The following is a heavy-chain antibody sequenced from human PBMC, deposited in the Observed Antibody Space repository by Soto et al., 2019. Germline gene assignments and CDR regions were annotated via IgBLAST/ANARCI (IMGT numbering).Heavy chain of an antibody. CDR2: TYYRSKWYN. CDR3: ARRKGGTKIPDNRFGP. V-gene: IGHV6-1*01. J-gene: IGHJ5*02. CDR1: GESVSSNSAA. Sequence: SHTLSLTCAISGESVSSNSAAWNWIRQSPSRGREWLGMTYYRSKWYNDDAVSWRSRRTINPYTSKNQFSLQLNSVAPYDTAGYSCARRKGGTKIPDNRFGPWGQGTLVTVSS. D-gene: IGHD2-21*01.